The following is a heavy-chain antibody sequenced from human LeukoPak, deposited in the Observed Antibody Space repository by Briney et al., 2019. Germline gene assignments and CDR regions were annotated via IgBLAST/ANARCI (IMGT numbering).Heavy chain of an antibody. CDR2: IRSKANEYAT. CDR1: GFTFSGAA. Sequence: PGGSLRLSCEGSGFTFSGAAIHWVRQASGKGLEWVGRIRSKANEYATAYAASVKGRFTFSRDDSKNTASLQMNSLKTEDTAVYYCTRLDTPMVISGIDVWGQGTTVTVSS. J-gene: IGHJ6*02. CDR3: TRLDTPMVISGIDV. D-gene: IGHD5-18*01. V-gene: IGHV3-73*01.